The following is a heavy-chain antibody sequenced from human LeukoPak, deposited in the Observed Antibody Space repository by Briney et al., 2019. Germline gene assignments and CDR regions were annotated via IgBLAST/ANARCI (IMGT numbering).Heavy chain of an antibody. D-gene: IGHD6-13*01. Sequence: GGSLRLSCAASGFTFSSYAMSWVRQAPGKGLEWVSAISGSGGSTYYADSVKGRFTISRDNSKNTLYLQMNSLRAEDTAVYYCAKGTGIAAAGLYYFDYWGQGTLVTVSS. J-gene: IGHJ4*02. CDR1: GFTFSSYA. V-gene: IGHV3-23*01. CDR3: AKGTGIAAAGLYYFDY. CDR2: ISGSGGST.